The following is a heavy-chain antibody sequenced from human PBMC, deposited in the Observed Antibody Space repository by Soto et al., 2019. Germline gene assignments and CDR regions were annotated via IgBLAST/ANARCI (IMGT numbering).Heavy chain of an antibody. CDR2: IPQDGVDG. D-gene: IGHD2-21*02. J-gene: IGHJ6*02. CDR3: ARDHLILPAHDFFYGSDV. V-gene: IGHV3-7*03. Sequence: AGGSLRLSCEVSGFTFSMYSMSWVRQSPGKGLEWVAKIPQDGVDGHYADSVKGRFTISRDNGKNSLYLQLNNLRAEDTAVYYCARDHLILPAHDFFYGSDVWGRGATVTVS. CDR1: GFTFSMYS.